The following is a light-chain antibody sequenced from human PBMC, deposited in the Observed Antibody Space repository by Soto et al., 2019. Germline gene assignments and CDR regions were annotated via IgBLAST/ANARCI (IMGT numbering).Light chain of an antibody. Sequence: EIVMTQSPATLSLSPGGGATLSCRAIQSVSSSYLAWYQQKPGQAPRLLIYGASSRATGIPDRFSGSGSGTDFTLTISRLEPEDFAVYYCQQYGRGFGQGTKVDIK. CDR3: QQYGRG. V-gene: IGKV3-20*01. CDR1: QSVSSSY. CDR2: GAS. J-gene: IGKJ1*01.